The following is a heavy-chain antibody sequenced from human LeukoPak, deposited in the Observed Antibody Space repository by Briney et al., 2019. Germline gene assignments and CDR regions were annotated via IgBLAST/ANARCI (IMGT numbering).Heavy chain of an antibody. V-gene: IGHV3-30*03. Sequence: GGSLRLSCAASGFTFSSYGMHWVRQAPGKGLEWVAVISYDGSNKYYGESMKGRFTVSRDNSKNTLYLQMNSLRVEDTAVYYCARDSATGYYSDYWGQGTLVTVSS. CDR3: ARDSATGYYSDY. D-gene: IGHD3-9*01. CDR2: ISYDGSNK. CDR1: GFTFSSYG. J-gene: IGHJ4*02.